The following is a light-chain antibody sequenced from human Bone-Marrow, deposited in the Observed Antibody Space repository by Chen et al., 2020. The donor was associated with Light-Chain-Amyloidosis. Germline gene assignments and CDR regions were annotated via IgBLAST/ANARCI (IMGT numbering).Light chain of an antibody. J-gene: IGLJ2*01. Sequence: SYSLTQPPPVSGSPGQTARITCSGDDLPTKYAYWYQQKPGQAPVLVIHRDTARPSGISERFSGSSSGTTATLTISGVQAEDEADYHCQSADSSGTYEVIFGGGTKLTVL. CDR1: DLPTKY. CDR3: QSADSSGTYEVI. CDR2: RDT. V-gene: IGLV3-25*03.